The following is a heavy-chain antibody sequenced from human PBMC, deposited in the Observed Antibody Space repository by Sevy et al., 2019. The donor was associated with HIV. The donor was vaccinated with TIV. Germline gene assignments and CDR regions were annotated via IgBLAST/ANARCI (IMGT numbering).Heavy chain of an antibody. D-gene: IGHD6-13*01. CDR1: GFAFSSFA. J-gene: IGHJ2*01. Sequence: GGSLRLSCAASGFAFSSFAMSWVRQAPGKGLEWVSAIVGRGGSTYYADSVKGRFTSSRDNSKNTLYLQMNSLRAEDTALYDCAKGLYGAAAAFYWYFDLWGRGTLVTVSS. CDR3: AKGLYGAAAAFYWYFDL. CDR2: IVGRGGST. V-gene: IGHV3-23*01.